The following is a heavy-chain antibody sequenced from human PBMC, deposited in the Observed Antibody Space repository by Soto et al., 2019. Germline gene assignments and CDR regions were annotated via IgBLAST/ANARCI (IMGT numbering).Heavy chain of an antibody. CDR3: ARPLSYYDSRGYYGY. CDR1: GSTFCNDI. CDR2: IIPLLDTT. V-gene: IGHV1-69*08. J-gene: IGHJ4*02. Sequence: VSCKTSGSTFCNDIITWVRRAPGQGLEWMGRIIPLLDTTNYAQKFQGRVTITADNSKNTLYLQMNSLRAEDTAVYYCARPLSYYDSRGYYGYWGLGTLVTVSS. D-gene: IGHD3-22*01.